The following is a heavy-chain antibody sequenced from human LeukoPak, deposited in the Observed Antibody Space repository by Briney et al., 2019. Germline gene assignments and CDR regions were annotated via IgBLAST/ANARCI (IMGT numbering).Heavy chain of an antibody. D-gene: IGHD2-2*01. J-gene: IGHJ6*02. CDR3: ARAPSEEYGAHPGDYGMDV. V-gene: IGHV1-2*02. CDR1: GYTFTGYY. Sequence: GGSVKVSCKASGYTFTGYYMHWVRQAPGQGLEWMGWINPNSGGTNYAQKFQGRVTMTRDTSISTAYMELSRLRSDDTAVYYCARAPSEEYGAHPGDYGMDVWGQGTTVTVSS. CDR2: INPNSGGT.